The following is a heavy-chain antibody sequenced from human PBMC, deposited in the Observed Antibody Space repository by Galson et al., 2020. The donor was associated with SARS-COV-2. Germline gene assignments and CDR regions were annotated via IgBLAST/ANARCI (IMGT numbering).Heavy chain of an antibody. D-gene: IGHD2-21*02. CDR3: AREPPYCGGDCYLDP. CDR2: IIPFLGSA. Sequence: ASVKVSCKASGGTFITHAMSWVRQAPGQGLEWMGRIIPFLGSADYAQKFQGRVTMTADKSTSTVYMELSSLRSEDTAVYYCAREPPYCGGDCYLDPWGQGTLVTVSS. J-gene: IGHJ5*02. CDR1: GGTFITHA. V-gene: IGHV1-69*04.